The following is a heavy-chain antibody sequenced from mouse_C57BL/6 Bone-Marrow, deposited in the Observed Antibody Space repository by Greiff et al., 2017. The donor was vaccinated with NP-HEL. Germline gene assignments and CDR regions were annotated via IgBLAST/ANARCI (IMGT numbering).Heavy chain of an antibody. Sequence: VQLQQPGTELVKPGASVKLSCKASGYTFTSYWMHWVKQRPGQGLEWIGNINPSNGGTNYNEKFKSKATLTVDKSSSTAYMQLSSLTSEDSAVYYCAREGYYYGSSPYYAMDDWGQGTSVTVSS. CDR3: AREGYYYGSSPYYAMDD. CDR1: GYTFTSYW. D-gene: IGHD1-1*01. CDR2: INPSNGGT. J-gene: IGHJ4*01. V-gene: IGHV1-53*01.